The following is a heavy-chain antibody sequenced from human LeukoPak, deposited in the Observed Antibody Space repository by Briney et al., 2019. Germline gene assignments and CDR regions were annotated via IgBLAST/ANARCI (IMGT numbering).Heavy chain of an antibody. CDR2: ISGSGDST. D-gene: IGHD3-9*01. J-gene: IGHJ4*02. V-gene: IGHV3-23*01. CDR3: AKADILTGPFDY. CDR1: GFTFSNYA. Sequence: PGGSLRLSCAASGFTFSNYAMRWVRQAPGKGLEWVSGISGSGDSTYYADSVKGRFTISRDNSKNTLYLQMNSLRAEDTAVYYCAKADILTGPFDYWGQGTLVTVSS.